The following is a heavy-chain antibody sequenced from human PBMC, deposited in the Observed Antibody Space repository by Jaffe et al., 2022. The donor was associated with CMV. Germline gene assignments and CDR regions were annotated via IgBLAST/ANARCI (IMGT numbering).Heavy chain of an antibody. Sequence: EVQLVESGGGLVQPGGSLRLSCAASGFTFSSYDMHWVRQATGKGLEWVSAIGTAGDTYYPGSVKGRFTISRENAKNSLYLQMNSLRAGDTAVYYCARGEWFPNSSGWYYFDYWGQGTLVTVSS. J-gene: IGHJ4*02. V-gene: IGHV3-13*01. CDR2: IGTAGDT. CDR3: ARGEWFPNSSGWYYFDY. CDR1: GFTFSSYD. D-gene: IGHD6-19*01.